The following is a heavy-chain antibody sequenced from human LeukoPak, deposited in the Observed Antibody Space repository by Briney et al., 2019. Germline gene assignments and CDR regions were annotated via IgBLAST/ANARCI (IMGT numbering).Heavy chain of an antibody. V-gene: IGHV4-34*01. CDR3: AREGYYGSGSYYPGAGDY. Sequence: SETLSLTCAVYGGSFSGYYWSWIRQPPGKGLEWIGEINHSGSTNYNPSLKSRVTISVDTSKNQFSLKLSSVTAADTAVYYCAREGYYGSGSYYPGAGDYWGQGTLVTVSS. CDR1: GGSFSGYY. D-gene: IGHD3-10*01. CDR2: INHSGST. J-gene: IGHJ4*02.